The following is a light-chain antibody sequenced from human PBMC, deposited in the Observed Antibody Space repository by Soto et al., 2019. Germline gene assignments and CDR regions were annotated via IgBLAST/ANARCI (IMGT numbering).Light chain of an antibody. CDR3: QQYNSYPLT. J-gene: IGKJ4*01. CDR1: QTVGRF. V-gene: IGKV3-11*01. CDR2: DAS. Sequence: DIVLTQSPATLSLSPGDRVTLSCRASQTVGRFLSWYQHSPGQGPRLLVYDASNRATGVPARFSGSGSETDFTLTISSLQPEDSATYYCQQYNSYPLTFGGGTKVEIK.